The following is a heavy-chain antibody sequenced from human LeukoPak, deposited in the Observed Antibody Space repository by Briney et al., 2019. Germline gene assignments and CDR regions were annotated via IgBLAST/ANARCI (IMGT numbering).Heavy chain of an antibody. CDR2: ISNDGRNK. Sequence: GGSLRLSCAASGFTFSTYAIHWVRQVPGKGLEWVAVISNDGRNKYYIDSVKGRFTISRENSKNMVHLQMNSLRVEDTAIFHCGKDWVPRCPYGRAVGGKGTRVTFS. J-gene: IGHJ6*04. CDR3: GKDWVPRCPYGRAV. V-gene: IGHV3-30*04. CDR1: GFTFSTYA. D-gene: IGHD3-16*01.